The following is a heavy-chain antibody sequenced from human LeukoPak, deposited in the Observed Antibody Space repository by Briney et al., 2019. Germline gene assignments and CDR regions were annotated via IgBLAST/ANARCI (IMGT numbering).Heavy chain of an antibody. D-gene: IGHD2-15*01. CDR1: GGSISSYY. J-gene: IGHJ3*02. V-gene: IGHV4-59*08. CDR3: AGWRGSAAHDGFDI. CDR2: IYYSGST. Sequence: PSETLSLTCTVSGGSISSYYWSWIRQPPGKGLEWIGYIYYSGSTNYNPSLKSRVTISVDTSKNQFSLRLSSVTAADTAVYYCAGWRGSAAHDGFDIWGLGTMVTVSS.